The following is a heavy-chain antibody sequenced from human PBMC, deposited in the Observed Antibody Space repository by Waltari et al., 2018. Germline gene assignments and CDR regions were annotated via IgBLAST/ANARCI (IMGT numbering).Heavy chain of an antibody. CDR2: IKSTVDGVTT. J-gene: IGHJ3*01. D-gene: IGHD5-18*01. CDR3: LFVDTALIIPDVFDL. CDR1: GFPFCKAL. V-gene: IGHV3-15*01. Sequence: EVQLVESGGGLVKPGVSLRLSCSASGFPFCKALMTWMRQAPGKGLEWVGRIKSTVDGVTTDYAAPVQGRFTISRDDSKNTLYLQMSSLRTEDTAVYYCLFVDTALIIPDVFDLWGQGTLVTVSS.